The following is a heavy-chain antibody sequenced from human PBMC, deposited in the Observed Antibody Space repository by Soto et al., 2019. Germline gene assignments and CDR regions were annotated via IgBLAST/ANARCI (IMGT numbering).Heavy chain of an antibody. Sequence: GGSLRLSCAASGFTFSTYWMTWVRQAPGKGLEWVASIKTDGSDKYNEDSVKGRFTISRDNAKNSLSLQMNSLRAEDTAVYYCARSTSGGYDSWGQGTLVTVSS. CDR1: GFTFSTYW. V-gene: IGHV3-7*05. CDR2: IKTDGSDK. J-gene: IGHJ5*01. CDR3: ARSTSGGYDS.